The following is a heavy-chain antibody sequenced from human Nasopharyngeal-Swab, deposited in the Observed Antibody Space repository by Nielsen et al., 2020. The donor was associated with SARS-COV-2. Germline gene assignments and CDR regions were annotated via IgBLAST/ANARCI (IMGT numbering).Heavy chain of an antibody. J-gene: IGHJ3*02. CDR2: IYPGDSDT. D-gene: IGHD4-23*01. CDR1: GYSFTSYW. Sequence: GESLKISCKGSGYSFTSYWIGWVRQMPGKGLEWMGIIYPGDSDTRYSPSFQGQVPISADKSISTAYLQWSSLKASDTPMSYCARRGDYGGNPFDAFDIWGQGTMVTVSS. V-gene: IGHV5-51*01. CDR3: ARRGDYGGNPFDAFDI.